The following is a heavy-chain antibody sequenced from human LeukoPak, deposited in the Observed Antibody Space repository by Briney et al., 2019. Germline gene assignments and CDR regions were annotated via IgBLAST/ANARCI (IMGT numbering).Heavy chain of an antibody. V-gene: IGHV3-7*01. D-gene: IGHD5-24*01. CDR1: GFTFSSYW. CDR2: IRMDGGEQ. J-gene: IGHJ4*02. CDR3: ARDKGHNSAY. Sequence: GGSLRLSCAASGFTFSSYWMTWVRQTPGKGLEWVANIRMDGGEQYYMDSVEGRFTISRDNAKNSLYLQMYSLRPEDTAVYYCARDKGHNSAYWGRGTLVTVSS.